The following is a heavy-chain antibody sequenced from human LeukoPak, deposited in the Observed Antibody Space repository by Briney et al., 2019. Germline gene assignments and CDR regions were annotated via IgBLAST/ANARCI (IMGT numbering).Heavy chain of an antibody. J-gene: IGHJ3*02. D-gene: IGHD6-19*01. V-gene: IGHV1-2*02. CDR2: INPNSGGT. Sequence: ASVKVSCKASGYTFSDYYMHWVRQAPGQGLEWMGWINPNSGGTNYAQKFQGRATMTRDTSISTAYMELSRLRSDDTAVYYCARVGRIAVDDAFDIWGQGTMVTVSS. CDR3: ARVGRIAVDDAFDI. CDR1: GYTFSDYY.